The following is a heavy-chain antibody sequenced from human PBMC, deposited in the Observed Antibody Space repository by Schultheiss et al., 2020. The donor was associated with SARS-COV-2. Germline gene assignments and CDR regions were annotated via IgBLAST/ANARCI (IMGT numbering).Heavy chain of an antibody. J-gene: IGHJ4*02. V-gene: IGHV6-1*01. CDR1: GDSVSSNSAA. CDR2: TYYRSKWYN. D-gene: IGHD2-2*01. CDR3: ARGGLGVVVPAAPTRAIDY. Sequence: SQTLSLTCAISGDSVSSNSAAWNWIRQSPSRGLEWLGRTYYRSKWYNDYAVSVKSRITINPDTSKNQFSLQLNSVTPEDTAVYYCARGGLGVVVPAAPTRAIDYWGQGTLVTVSS.